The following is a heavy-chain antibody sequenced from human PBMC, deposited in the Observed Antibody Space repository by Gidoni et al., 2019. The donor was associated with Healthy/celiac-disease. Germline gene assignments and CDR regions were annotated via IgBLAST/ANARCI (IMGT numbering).Heavy chain of an antibody. D-gene: IGHD3-22*01. J-gene: IGHJ4*02. CDR3: AKHYYDSSGYSKYYFDY. Sequence: QVQLQASGPGLVKPSETLSLTCAVSGYSISSGYYWGWIRQPPGKGLEWIGSIYHSGSTYYTPSLKSRVNISVDTSKNQFSLKLSFGTAADTAVYYCAKHYYDSSGYSKYYFDYWGQGTLVTVSS. V-gene: IGHV4-38-2*01. CDR2: IYHSGST. CDR1: GYSISSGYY.